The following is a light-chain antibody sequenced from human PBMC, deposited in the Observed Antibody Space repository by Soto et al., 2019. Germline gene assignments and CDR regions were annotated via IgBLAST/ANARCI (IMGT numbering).Light chain of an antibody. J-gene: IGLJ2*01. CDR3: SSYTSSSTLV. CDR1: SSDVGGYIY. V-gene: IGLV2-14*01. Sequence: QSALTQPASVSGSPGQSISISCTGTSSDVGGYIYVSWYQQHPGKAPKVMIFDVSNRPSGVSNRFSGSKSGNTASLTISGLQAEDEADYYCSSYTSSSTLVFGGGTKLTVL. CDR2: DVS.